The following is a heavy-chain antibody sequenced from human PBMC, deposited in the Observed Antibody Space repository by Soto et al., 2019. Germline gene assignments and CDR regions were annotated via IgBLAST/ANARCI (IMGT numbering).Heavy chain of an antibody. CDR1: GGTFSSYA. Sequence: QVQLVQSGAEVKKPGSSVKVSCKASGGTFSSYAISWVRQAPGQGLEWMGGIIPIFGTANYAPKFQGRVKSTVKDSAGKSYMEVSRVRSGDRAVDSGACAVVRSGYSWPEVVDYWGQGTLVTVSS. V-gene: IGHV1-69*01. CDR2: IIPIFGTA. CDR3: ACAVVRSGYSWPEVVDY. J-gene: IGHJ4*02. D-gene: IGHD3-3*01.